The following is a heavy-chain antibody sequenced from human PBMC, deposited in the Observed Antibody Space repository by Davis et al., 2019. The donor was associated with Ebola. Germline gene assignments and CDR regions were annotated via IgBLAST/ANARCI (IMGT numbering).Heavy chain of an antibody. CDR2: IIWDGRST. D-gene: IGHD3-22*01. J-gene: IGHJ4*02. V-gene: IGHV3-43D*03. Sequence: PGGSLRLSCAASGFAFSNYVMSWVRQAPGKGLEWVSPIIWDGRSTAYVDSVRDRFSISRDNSRNFLYLQMNGLRAEDTALYYCTAFDSTFRNYWGQGTLVTVSS. CDR1: GFAFSNYV. CDR3: TAFDSTFRNY.